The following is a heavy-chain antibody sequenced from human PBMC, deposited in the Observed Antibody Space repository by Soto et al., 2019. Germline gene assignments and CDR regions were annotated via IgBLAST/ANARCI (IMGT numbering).Heavy chain of an antibody. D-gene: IGHD2-2*02. CDR3: ARDWDAAAAIPGGFDY. J-gene: IGHJ4*02. CDR2: INPNSGGT. V-gene: IGHV1-2*02. CDR1: GYTFTGYH. Sequence: ASVKVSCKASGYTFTGYHMHWVRQAPGQGLEWMGWINPNSGGTNYAQKFQGRVTMTRDTSISTAYMELSRLRSDDTAVYYCARDWDAAAAIPGGFDYWGQGTLVTVSS.